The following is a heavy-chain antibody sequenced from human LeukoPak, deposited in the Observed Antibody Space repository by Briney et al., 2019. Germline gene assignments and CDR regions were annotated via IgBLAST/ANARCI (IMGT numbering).Heavy chain of an antibody. CDR2: ISGSGGST. CDR3: AKGMGTYYDFWSGYFPFDY. Sequence: GRSLRLSCAASGFTFSSYGMHWVRQAPGKGLEWVSAISGSGGSTYYADSVKGRFTISRDNSKNTLYLQMNSLRAEDTAVYYCAKGMGTYYDFWSGYFPFDYWGQGTLVTVSS. J-gene: IGHJ4*02. V-gene: IGHV3-23*01. D-gene: IGHD3-3*01. CDR1: GFTFSSYG.